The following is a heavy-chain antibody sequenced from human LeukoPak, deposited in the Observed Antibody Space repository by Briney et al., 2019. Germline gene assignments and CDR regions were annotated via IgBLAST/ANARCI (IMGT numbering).Heavy chain of an antibody. D-gene: IGHD3-10*01. V-gene: IGHV4-39*02. CDR1: GGSISNSNHY. CDR2: IYYSRST. Sequence: PSEPLSLTCTVSGGSISNSNHYWGWIRQPPGKGLEWFGSIYYSRSTYYNPSLKSRVTISVDTSKNHSSLKLSSVTAADTAVYYCARRGYYSYMDVWGKGTTVTVSS. CDR3: ARRGYYSYMDV. J-gene: IGHJ6*03.